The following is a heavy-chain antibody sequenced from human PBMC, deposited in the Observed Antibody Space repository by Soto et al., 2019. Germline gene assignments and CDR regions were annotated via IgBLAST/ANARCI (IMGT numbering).Heavy chain of an antibody. V-gene: IGHV3-23*01. Sequence: PGGSLRLSCAASGFRLSDYSMTWVRQAPGRGLEWVSTLTHGGTTFYADSVKGRFTIARDNSKNTLSLQMYNLRAEDTARYYCAKRATTVPTPGNYFDCWGQGTLVTVSS. D-gene: IGHD2-15*01. CDR1: GFRLSDYS. CDR3: AKRATTVPTPGNYFDC. J-gene: IGHJ4*02. CDR2: LTHGGTT.